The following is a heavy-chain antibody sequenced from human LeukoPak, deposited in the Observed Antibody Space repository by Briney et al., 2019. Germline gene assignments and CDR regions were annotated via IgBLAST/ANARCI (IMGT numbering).Heavy chain of an antibody. CDR3: ARVPRRVYGDYGNDY. J-gene: IGHJ4*02. Sequence: GGSLRLSCSASGFTFSTYAMHWVRQAPGRGLEYISAISHDGGTTYYADSVKGRFTISRDNSKNTLYLQMNSLRAEDTAVYYCARVPRRVYGDYGNDYWGQGTLVTVSS. CDR1: GFTFSTYA. V-gene: IGHV3-64*04. D-gene: IGHD4-17*01. CDR2: ISHDGGTT.